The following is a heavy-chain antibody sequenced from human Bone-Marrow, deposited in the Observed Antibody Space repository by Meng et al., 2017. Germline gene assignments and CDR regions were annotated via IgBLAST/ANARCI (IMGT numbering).Heavy chain of an antibody. Sequence: VQVEQSGAEVKKPGASVKVSCKPSGYNCPDYYIHWVRRAHGQGLGWMGRINPKSGDTHYAQKFQARVTMTGDTSISTAYMELSGLRSDDTAMDYCARDEDISAAGKLFGDYWGQGTPVTVSS. J-gene: IGHJ4*02. V-gene: IGHV1-2*06. CDR2: INPKSGDT. D-gene: IGHD6-25*01. CDR3: ARDEDISAAGKLFGDY. CDR1: GYNCPDYY.